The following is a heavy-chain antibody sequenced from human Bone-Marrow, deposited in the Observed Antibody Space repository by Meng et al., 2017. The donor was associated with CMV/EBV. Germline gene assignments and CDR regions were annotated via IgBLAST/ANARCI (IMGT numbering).Heavy chain of an antibody. CDR3: AREGGDDYGGNWIGY. J-gene: IGHJ4*02. V-gene: IGHV4-38-2*02. CDR1: GYSIRSGFY. CDR2: ISHSGDT. Sequence: SETLSLTCTVSGYSIRSGFYWGWIRQPPGKGLEWIGSISHSGDTYYNPSLKSRVTISVDTSKNQFSLKLSSVTAADTAVYYCAREGGDDYGGNWIGYWGQGTLVTVSS. D-gene: IGHD4-23*01.